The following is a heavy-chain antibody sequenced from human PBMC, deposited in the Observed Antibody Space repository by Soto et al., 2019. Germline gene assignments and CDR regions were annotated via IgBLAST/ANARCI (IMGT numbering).Heavy chain of an antibody. CDR2: IIPIFGTA. J-gene: IGHJ6*02. CDR1: GGTFSSYA. Sequence: QVQLVQSGAEVKKPGSSVKVSCKASGGTFSSYAISWVRQAPGQGLEWMGGIIPIFGTANYAQKFQGRVTITADKSTSTADMELSSLRSEDKAVYYCAREGRMIMITFVGVIAEPYYYYGMDVWGQGTTVTVSS. D-gene: IGHD3-16*02. CDR3: AREGRMIMITFVGVIAEPYYYYGMDV. V-gene: IGHV1-69*06.